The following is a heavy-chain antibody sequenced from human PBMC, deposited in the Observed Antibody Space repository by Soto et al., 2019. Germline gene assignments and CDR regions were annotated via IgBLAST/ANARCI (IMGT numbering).Heavy chain of an antibody. Sequence: QVQLMQSGAEVKKPGSSVKVSCKASGGTISTNVISWVRQAPGQGLEWMGEIMPIFAAPNNAQKFQGRLTITADTATTTVYMELSSLTSEDTAVYFCARAAGRFGELYWFDPWGQGTLVTVSP. D-gene: IGHD3-10*01. CDR2: IMPIFAAP. CDR3: ARAAGRFGELYWFDP. V-gene: IGHV1-69*06. J-gene: IGHJ5*02. CDR1: GGTISTNV.